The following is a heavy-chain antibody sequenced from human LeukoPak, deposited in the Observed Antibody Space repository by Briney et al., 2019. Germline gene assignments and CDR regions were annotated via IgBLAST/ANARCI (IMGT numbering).Heavy chain of an antibody. CDR3: AKSDSSGYYGSHADY. Sequence: GGSLRLSCAASGFTFSSYAMSWVRQAPGKGLEWVSAISGSGGSTYYADSVKGRSTISRDNSKNTLYLQMNSLRAEDTAVYYCAKSDSSGYYGSHADYWGQGTLVTVSS. CDR1: GFTFSSYA. D-gene: IGHD3-22*01. CDR2: ISGSGGST. V-gene: IGHV3-23*01. J-gene: IGHJ4*02.